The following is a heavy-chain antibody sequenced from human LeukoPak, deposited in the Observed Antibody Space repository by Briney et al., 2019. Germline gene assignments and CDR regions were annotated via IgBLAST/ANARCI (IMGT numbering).Heavy chain of an antibody. J-gene: IGHJ4*02. D-gene: IGHD2-8*01. CDR3: LGTNGVCYTCYFDY. Sequence: PSETLSLTCTVSGGSISSGGYYWSWIRQHPGKGLEWIGSIYYSGSTYYNPSLKSRVTISVDTSKNQFSLKLSSVTAADTAVYYCLGTNGVCYTCYFDYWGQGTLVTVSS. CDR1: GGSISSGGYY. V-gene: IGHV4-39*01. CDR2: IYYSGST.